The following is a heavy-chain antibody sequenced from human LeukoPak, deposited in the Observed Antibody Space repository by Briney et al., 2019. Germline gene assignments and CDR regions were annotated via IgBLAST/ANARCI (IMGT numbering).Heavy chain of an antibody. D-gene: IGHD5-18*01. CDR2: IWYDGSNK. J-gene: IGHJ4*02. CDR1: GLTFSSYG. V-gene: IGHV3-33*01. CDR3: ARDQVGYSYGYTSFDY. Sequence: GGSLRLSCAASGLTFSSYGMHWVRQAPGKGLEWVAVIWYDGSNKYYADSVKGRFTISRDNSKNTLYLQMNSLRAEDTAVYYCARDQVGYSYGYTSFDYWGQGTLVTVSS.